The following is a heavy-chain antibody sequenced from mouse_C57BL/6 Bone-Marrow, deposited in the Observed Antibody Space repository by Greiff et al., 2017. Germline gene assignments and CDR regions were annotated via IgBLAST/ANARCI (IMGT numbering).Heavy chain of an antibody. Sequence: QVQLQQSGAELVRPGASVTLSCKASGYTFTDYEMHWVTQTPVHGLEWIGAIDPDTGGTAYNQKFRGKHMLTPHKTSSTAYMELRSLTSEDSAVYYCLLRGYWGQGTTLTVSS. V-gene: IGHV1-15*01. CDR3: LLRGY. CDR2: IDPDTGGT. D-gene: IGHD1-1*01. J-gene: IGHJ2*01. CDR1: GYTFTDYE.